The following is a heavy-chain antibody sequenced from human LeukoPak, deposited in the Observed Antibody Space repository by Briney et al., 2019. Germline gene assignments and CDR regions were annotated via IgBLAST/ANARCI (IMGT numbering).Heavy chain of an antibody. Sequence: SETLSLTCTVSVVSISSYYWRWLRQPPGKGREWIGYIYYSGSTNYNPSLQRRVTISVDPSKNQFPLKLSSVTAADTAVYYCAIDAGWYQLPSYYFDYWGQGTMVSVSS. CDR1: VVSISSYY. CDR2: IYYSGST. CDR3: AIDAGWYQLPSYYFDY. V-gene: IGHV4-59*01. J-gene: IGHJ4*02. D-gene: IGHD2-2*01.